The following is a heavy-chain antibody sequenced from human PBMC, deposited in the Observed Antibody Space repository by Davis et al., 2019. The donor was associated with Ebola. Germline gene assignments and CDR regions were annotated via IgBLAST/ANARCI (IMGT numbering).Heavy chain of an antibody. CDR1: GFTFSYYF. V-gene: IGHV3-21*01. CDR2: ISGSSSYI. J-gene: IGHJ4*02. CDR3: ARDSYFDTSSDYYIPRPSKASDY. Sequence: PGGSLRLSCAASGFTFSYYFMNWVRQAPGKGLEWVSSISGSSSYIYYADSVRGRFTISRDNTDNSLYLQMNSLRADDTAVYYCARDSYFDTSSDYYIPRPSKASDYWGQGTLVTVSS. D-gene: IGHD3-22*01.